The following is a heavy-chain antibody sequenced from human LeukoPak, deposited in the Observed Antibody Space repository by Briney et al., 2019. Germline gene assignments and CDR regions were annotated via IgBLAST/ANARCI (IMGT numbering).Heavy chain of an antibody. CDR1: GFTFSSYA. J-gene: IGHJ4*02. D-gene: IGHD6-19*01. CDR2: ISPSGGGT. CDR3: AKAGIGVVGYFDY. V-gene: IGHV3-23*01. Sequence: GGSLRLSCAASGFTFSSYAMTWVRQAPGKGLEWVSAISPSGGGTYYADSVKGRFTISRDNSKNTLYLQMNSLRDEDTALYYCAKAGIGVVGYFDYGGQGTLVTVSS.